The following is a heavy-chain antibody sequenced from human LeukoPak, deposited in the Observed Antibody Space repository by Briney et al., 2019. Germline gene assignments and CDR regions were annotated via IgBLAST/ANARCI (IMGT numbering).Heavy chain of an antibody. CDR3: AELGITMIGGV. Sequence: GGSLRLSCAASGFTFSNYSMNWVRQAPGKGREWVSYISSSGSTIYYADSVKGRFSTSRDHARNSLYLKMNSLRAEDTAVYYCAELGITMIGGVWGKGTTVTISS. V-gene: IGHV3-48*04. CDR1: GFTFSNYS. J-gene: IGHJ6*04. D-gene: IGHD3-10*02. CDR2: ISSSGSTI.